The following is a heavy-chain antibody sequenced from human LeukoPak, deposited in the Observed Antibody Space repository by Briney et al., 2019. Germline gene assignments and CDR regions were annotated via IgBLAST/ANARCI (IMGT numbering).Heavy chain of an antibody. CDR1: GFTFVDYG. J-gene: IGHJ4*02. CDR3: ARDRLGPSFSVSHFDL. Sequence: PGGSLRLSCATSGFTFVDYGLSWVRRAPGKGLEWLCAINYNGAITDYADSVKGRFTISRDNAKNSLCLRMDSLRAEDTALYYCARDRLGPSFSVSHFDLWGQGTLVTVSS. V-gene: IGHV3-20*04. D-gene: IGHD3-3*02. CDR2: INYNGAIT.